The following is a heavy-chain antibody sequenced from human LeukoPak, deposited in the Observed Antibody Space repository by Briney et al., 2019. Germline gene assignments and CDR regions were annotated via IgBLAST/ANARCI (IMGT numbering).Heavy chain of an antibody. CDR3: AREGGGYNNRGFDY. CDR1: GFTFSSYS. D-gene: IGHD5-24*01. CDR2: ISSSSSTI. Sequence: GGSLRLSCAASGFTFSSYSMNWVRQAPGKGLEWVSYISSSSSTIYYADSVKGRFTISRDNAKNSLYLQMNSLRAEDTAVYYCAREGGGYNNRGFDYWGQGTLVTVSS. V-gene: IGHV3-48*01. J-gene: IGHJ4*02.